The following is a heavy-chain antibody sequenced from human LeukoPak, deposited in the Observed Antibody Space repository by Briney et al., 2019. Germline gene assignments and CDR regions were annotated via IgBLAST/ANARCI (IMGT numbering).Heavy chain of an antibody. V-gene: IGHV3-30*18. D-gene: IGHD3-22*01. Sequence: GRSLRLSCAASGFTFSSYGMHWVRQAPGKGLEWVAVISYDGSNKYYADSVKGRFTISGDNSKNTLYLQMNSLRAEDTAVYYCAKGLYDSSGYYYDDYWGQGTLVTVSS. J-gene: IGHJ4*02. CDR3: AKGLYDSSGYYYDDY. CDR2: ISYDGSNK. CDR1: GFTFSSYG.